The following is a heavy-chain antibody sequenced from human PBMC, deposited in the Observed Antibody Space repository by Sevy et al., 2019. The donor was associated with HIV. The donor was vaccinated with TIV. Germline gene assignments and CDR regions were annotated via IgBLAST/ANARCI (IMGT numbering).Heavy chain of an antibody. J-gene: IGHJ4*02. D-gene: IGHD5-18*01. CDR2: SSSGGTIL. V-gene: IGHV3-11*01. CDR3: ARVRYNYGSYYFDY. CDR1: TFTFSDYY. Sequence: GGSLRLSCAASTFTFSDYYMTWIRQAPGKGLECVSHSSSGGTILSYADSVKGRFSISRDNTKSSLYLQMNSLKTEDTAVYYCARVRYNYGSYYFDYWGQGTLVTVSS.